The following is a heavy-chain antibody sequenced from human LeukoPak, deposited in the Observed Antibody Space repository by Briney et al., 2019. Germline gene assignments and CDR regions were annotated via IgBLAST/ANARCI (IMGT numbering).Heavy chain of an antibody. CDR2: IIPILGIA. V-gene: IGHV1-69*04. CDR1: GGTFSSYA. D-gene: IGHD5-12*01. J-gene: IGHJ6*02. Sequence: SVKVSCKASGGTFSSYAISWVRQAPGQGLEWMGRIIPILGIANYAQKFQGRVTITADKSTSTAYMELSSLRSEDTAVYYCARAAADIVATYDYYYYGMDVWGQETTVTVSS. CDR3: ARAAADIVATYDYYYYGMDV.